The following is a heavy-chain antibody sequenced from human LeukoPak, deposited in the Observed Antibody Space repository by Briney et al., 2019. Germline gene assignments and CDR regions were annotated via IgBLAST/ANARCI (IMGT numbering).Heavy chain of an antibody. V-gene: IGHV4-59*08. J-gene: IGHJ6*02. D-gene: IGHD3-16*01. CDR1: GASISGYY. CDR2: VYYSGST. CDR3: ARHGGDSGTYFPPHHYGMDV. Sequence: SETLSLTCTVSGASISGYYWSWIRQPPGKGLEWIGFVYYSGSTNYSPSLKSRATISIDTSKNQFSLRLSSVTAADTAVYYCARHGGDSGTYFPPHHYGMDVWGQGTTVTVSS.